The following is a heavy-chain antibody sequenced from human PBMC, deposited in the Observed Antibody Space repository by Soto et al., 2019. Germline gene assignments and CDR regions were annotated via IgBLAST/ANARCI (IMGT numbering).Heavy chain of an antibody. J-gene: IGHJ4*02. CDR3: AKDPRGFTFGGVIVFDYFDY. CDR1: GFTFSSYG. V-gene: IGHV3-30*18. CDR2: ISYDGSNK. Sequence: GSLRLSCAASGFTFSSYGMHWVRQAPGKGLEWVAVISYDGSNKYYADSVKGRFTISRDNSKNTLYLQMNSLRAEDTAVYYCAKDPRGFTFGGVIVFDYFDYWGQGTLVTVSS. D-gene: IGHD3-16*02.